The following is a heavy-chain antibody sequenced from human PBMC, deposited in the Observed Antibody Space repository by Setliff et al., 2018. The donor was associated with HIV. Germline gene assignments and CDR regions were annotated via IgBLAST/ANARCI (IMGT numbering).Heavy chain of an antibody. CDR1: GFTFSSCA. CDR2: ISYDGSNK. Sequence: PGGSLSLSCAASGFTFSSCAMHWVRQAPGKGLEWVAIISYDGSNKFYADSVKGRLTVSRDNSRNTLYLQMNSLRDEDTAVYYCARDRGLGAIWGGVDYWGQGTLVTVSS. V-gene: IGHV3-30*01. D-gene: IGHD3-16*01. J-gene: IGHJ4*02. CDR3: ARDRGLGAIWGGVDY.